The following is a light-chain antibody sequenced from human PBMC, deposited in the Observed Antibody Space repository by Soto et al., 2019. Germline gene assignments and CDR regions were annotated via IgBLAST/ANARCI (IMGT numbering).Light chain of an antibody. J-gene: IGKJ1*01. CDR1: QGISSY. CDR2: AAS. V-gene: IGKV1-9*01. CDR3: QQLNNYPWT. Sequence: DIQLTQSPSFLSASVGDRVTITCRASQGISSYLAWYQQKPGKAPKLLIYAASTLQSGVPSRFGGSGSGTEFTLTISSLQPEDFATYYCQQLNNYPWTFGQGTMVEIK.